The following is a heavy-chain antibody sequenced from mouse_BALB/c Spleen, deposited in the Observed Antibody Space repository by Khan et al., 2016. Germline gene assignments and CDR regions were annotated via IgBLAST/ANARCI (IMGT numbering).Heavy chain of an antibody. V-gene: IGHV5-17*02. Sequence: EVELVESGGGLVQPGGSRKLSCAASGFTFSSFGMHWFLQAPAKGLEWVAFLSSGSSAISSAHTVQGRFTISRANPKHTLFLQMTSLRSEDTAMYYGGRWDYWGQGTTLTVSS. CDR2: LSSGSSAI. CDR1: GFTFSSFG. CDR3: GRWDY. J-gene: IGHJ2*01.